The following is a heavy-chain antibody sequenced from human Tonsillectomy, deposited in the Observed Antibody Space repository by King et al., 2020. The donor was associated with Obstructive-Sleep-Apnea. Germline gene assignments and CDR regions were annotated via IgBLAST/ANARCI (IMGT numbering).Heavy chain of an antibody. CDR1: GFTFSSYA. Sequence: VQLVESGGGLVQPGGSLRLSCAASGFTFSSYAMSWVRQAPGKGLEWVSAISGSGGSTYYADSVKGRLTISRENSKNTLYLQMNSLRAEDTAVYYCAKSYYYGSGSYEAFRTTQIYYFDYWGQGTLVTVSS. CDR3: AKSYYYGSGSYEAFRTTQIYYFDY. D-gene: IGHD3-10*01. V-gene: IGHV3-23*04. J-gene: IGHJ4*02. CDR2: ISGSGGST.